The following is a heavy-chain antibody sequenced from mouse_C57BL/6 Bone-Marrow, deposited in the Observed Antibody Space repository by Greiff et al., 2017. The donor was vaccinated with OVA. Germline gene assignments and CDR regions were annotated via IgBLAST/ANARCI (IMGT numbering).Heavy chain of an antibody. Sequence: EVQLQQSGAELVRPGASVKLSCTASGFNITDYYMHWVKQRPEQGLEWIGRIDPADGDTEYAPKFQGKATMTADTSSNTAYLQLSSLTSEDTAVYYGTLTGSHWYFEVWGTGTTVTVSS. J-gene: IGHJ1*03. D-gene: IGHD4-1*01. CDR2: IDPADGDT. CDR3: TLTGSHWYFEV. V-gene: IGHV14-1*01. CDR1: GFNITDYY.